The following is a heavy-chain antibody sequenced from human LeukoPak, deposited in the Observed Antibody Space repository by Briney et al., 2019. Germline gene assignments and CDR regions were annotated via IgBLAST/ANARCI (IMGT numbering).Heavy chain of an antibody. D-gene: IGHD1-26*01. J-gene: IGHJ1*01. CDR1: GFTFSSYW. Sequence: GGSLRLSCAASGFTFSSYWMSWVRQAPGKGLEWVASIKQDGSEKYYMDSVKGRFTISRDNAKNSLYLQMNSLRAEDTAVYYCTRGDLVGVTGRAYQHWGQGTLATVSS. CDR2: IKQDGSEK. CDR3: TRGDLVGVTGRAYQH. V-gene: IGHV3-7*01.